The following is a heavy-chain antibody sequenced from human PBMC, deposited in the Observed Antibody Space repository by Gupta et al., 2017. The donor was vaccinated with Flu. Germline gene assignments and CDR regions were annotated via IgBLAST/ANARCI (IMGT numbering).Heavy chain of an antibody. J-gene: IGHJ3*02. V-gene: IGHV3-9*01. CDR3: AKDRGGNEDAFDI. CDR2: ISRKSGSI. CDR1: DYYA. Sequence: DYYAMHWVRQAGERGLEWVSGISRKSGSIGYADSVKGRFTISRDNAKKSLHLQMSSLRAEDTALYYCAKDRGGNEDAFDIWGQGTMVTVSS. D-gene: IGHD1-1*01.